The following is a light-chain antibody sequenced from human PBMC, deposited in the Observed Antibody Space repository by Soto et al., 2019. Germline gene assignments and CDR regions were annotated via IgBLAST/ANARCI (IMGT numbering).Light chain of an antibody. CDR2: AAS. V-gene: IGKV1-8*01. J-gene: IGKJ1*01. CDR1: QGISSY. Sequence: AIRMTQSPSSLSASTGDRVTITCRASQGISSYLAWYQQKPGIAPKLLIYAASTLQSGVPSRFSGSGSGTDFTLTISCLQSEDFATYYCQQYYSYLGTFGQGTKVDIK. CDR3: QQYYSYLGT.